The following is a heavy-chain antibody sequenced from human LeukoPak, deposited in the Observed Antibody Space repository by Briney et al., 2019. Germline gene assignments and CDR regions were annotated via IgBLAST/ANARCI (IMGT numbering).Heavy chain of an antibody. D-gene: IGHD4-11*01. CDR3: AREDYSGGNNWFDF. J-gene: IGHJ5*01. CDR1: GGSFSGYY. Sequence: SETLSLTCAVYGGSFSGYYWSWIRQPPGKGLEWIGSIFYSGRTNHNPSLKSRVIISVDTSRNQFSLKMTYVTAADTAVYYCAREDYSGGNNWFDFWGQGTLVTVSS. V-gene: IGHV4-59*01. CDR2: IFYSGRT.